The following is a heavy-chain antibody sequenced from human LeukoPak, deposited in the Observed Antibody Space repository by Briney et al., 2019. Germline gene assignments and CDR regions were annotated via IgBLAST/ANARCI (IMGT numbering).Heavy chain of an antibody. V-gene: IGHV1-2*02. D-gene: IGHD6-19*01. CDR2: INPNSGGT. Sequence: ASVKVSCKASGHTFTDSHIHWVRQAPGQGLEWMGWINPNSGGTNYAEKFHGRVTMTRDTSITTAYMELSGLRSADTAVYYCARFRHVAVAGTPHFDFWGQGTLVTVSS. CDR3: ARFRHVAVAGTPHFDF. J-gene: IGHJ4*02. CDR1: GHTFTDSH.